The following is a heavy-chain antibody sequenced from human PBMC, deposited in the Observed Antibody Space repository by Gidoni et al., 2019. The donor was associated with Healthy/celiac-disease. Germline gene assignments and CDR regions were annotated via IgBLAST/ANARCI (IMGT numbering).Heavy chain of an antibody. V-gene: IGHV4-34*01. CDR1: GGSFSGYY. Sequence: QVQLQQWGAGLLKPSETLSLTCAVYGGSFSGYYWSWIRQPPGKGLEWIGEINHSGSTNYNPSLKSRVTISVDTSKNQFSLKLSSVTAADTAVYYCARGRGYYYYYGMDVWGQGTTVTVSS. CDR3: ARGRGYYYYYGMDV. J-gene: IGHJ6*02. CDR2: INHSGST.